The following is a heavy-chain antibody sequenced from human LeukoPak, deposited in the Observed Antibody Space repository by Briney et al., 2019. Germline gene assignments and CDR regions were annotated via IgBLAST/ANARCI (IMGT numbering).Heavy chain of an antibody. J-gene: IGHJ4*02. CDR3: ARAYSPYYYDSSGYPPLGY. V-gene: IGHV3-48*04. CDR2: ISGRSSTI. D-gene: IGHD3-22*01. CDR1: GFTFSSYS. Sequence: PGGSLRLSCAASGFTFSSYSMNWVRQAPGKGLEWVSYISGRSSTIYYADSVKGRFTISRDNAKNSLYLQMNSLRTEDTAVYYCARAYSPYYYDSSGYPPLGYWGQGTLVTVSS.